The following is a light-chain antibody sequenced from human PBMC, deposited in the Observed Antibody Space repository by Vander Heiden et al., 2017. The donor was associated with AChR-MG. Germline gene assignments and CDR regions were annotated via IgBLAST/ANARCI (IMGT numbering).Light chain of an antibody. CDR2: RGS. CDR3: QKYYSSPT. CDR1: PSVLSSSNNWNY. J-gene: IGKJ1*01. Sequence: DIVVTQSPDSLAVSLGERATLNCKPRPSVLSSSNNWNYLAWYLHRPPQPPKLLFSRGSTRASGVPDRFSASGSETDFTLTISSLQGEDAAIYYCQKYYSSPTFGQGTRVEI. V-gene: IGKV4-1*01.